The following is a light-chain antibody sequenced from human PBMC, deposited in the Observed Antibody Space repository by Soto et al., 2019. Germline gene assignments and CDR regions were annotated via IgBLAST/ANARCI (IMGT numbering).Light chain of an antibody. J-gene: IGKJ5*01. CDR3: QQYGSSPPIT. CDR2: GAS. Sequence: EIVLTQSPGTLSLSPGDSATLSCRASQSVSSSYLAWYQQKPGQSPRLLIYGASSRATGTPDRFSGSGSGTAFSLTISRLEPEDFAVYYCQQYGSSPPITFGQGTRLEIK. CDR1: QSVSSSY. V-gene: IGKV3-20*01.